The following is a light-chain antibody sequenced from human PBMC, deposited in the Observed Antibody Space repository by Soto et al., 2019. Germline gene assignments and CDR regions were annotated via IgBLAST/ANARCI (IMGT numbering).Light chain of an antibody. V-gene: IGLV1-40*01. J-gene: IGLJ1*01. CDR3: SSYTSRSTLDYV. Sequence: QSVLTQPPSVSGAPGQRVTISCTGNSSNLGAGYDVHWYQQLPGAAPKLVIFGNRNRPSGVPERFSGSKSGTSASLAISGLQAEDEADYYCSSYTSRSTLDYVFGSGTKVTVL. CDR2: GNR. CDR1: SSNLGAGYD.